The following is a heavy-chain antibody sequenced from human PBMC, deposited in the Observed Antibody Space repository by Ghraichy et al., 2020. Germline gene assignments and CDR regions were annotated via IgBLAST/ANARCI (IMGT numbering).Heavy chain of an antibody. Sequence: GESLNISCEGSGYTFTDYWISWVRQMPGKGLEWMGIIHPGDSDTRYGPSFEGQVTISADKSSSTVYLQWSSLKASDTAMYFCARAQYNANWYITEAFDIWGQGTMVTVSS. D-gene: IGHD1/OR15-1a*01. V-gene: IGHV5-51*01. CDR1: GYTFTDYW. CDR3: ARAQYNANWYITEAFDI. CDR2: IHPGDSDT. J-gene: IGHJ3*02.